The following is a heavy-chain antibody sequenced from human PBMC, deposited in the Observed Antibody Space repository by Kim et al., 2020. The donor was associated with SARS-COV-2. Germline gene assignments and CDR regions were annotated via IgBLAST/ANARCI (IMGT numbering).Heavy chain of an antibody. Sequence: ASVKVSCKASGYTFTSYGISWVRQAPGQGLEWMGWISAYNGNTNYAQKLQGRVTMTTDTSTSTAYMELRSLRSDDTAVYYCARERGEFWGGGVIVIEYYFDYWGQGTLVTVSS. D-gene: IGHD3-16*02. CDR1: GYTFTSYG. V-gene: IGHV1-18*04. CDR2: ISAYNGNT. CDR3: ARERGEFWGGGVIVIEYYFDY. J-gene: IGHJ4*02.